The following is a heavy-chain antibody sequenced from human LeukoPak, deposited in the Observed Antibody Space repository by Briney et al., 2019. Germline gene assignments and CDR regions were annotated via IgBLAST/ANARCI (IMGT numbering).Heavy chain of an antibody. D-gene: IGHD2-21*01. Sequence: NXXXXAXGKGLEWVSSISSSSSYIYYADSVKGRFIISRDNAKNSLYLQMNSLRAEDTAVYYCARAYCGGDCSSDDAFDIWGQGTMVTVSS. CDR2: ISSSSSYI. CDR3: ARAYCGGDCSSDDAFDI. J-gene: IGHJ3*02. V-gene: IGHV3-21*01.